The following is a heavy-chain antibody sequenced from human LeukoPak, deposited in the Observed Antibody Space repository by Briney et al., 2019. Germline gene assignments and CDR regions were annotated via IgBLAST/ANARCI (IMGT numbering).Heavy chain of an antibody. J-gene: IGHJ4*02. V-gene: IGHV1-18*01. Sequence: ASVTVSCKASGYTFTSYGISWVRQAPGQWLEWMGWISTYNGNTNYAQNLQDRVTMTTDTSTSTASMELRSLRSDDTAMYYCARDRPPGRSYYPVSPFDFWGQGTLVIVSS. CDR2: ISTYNGNT. D-gene: IGHD3-10*01. CDR1: GYTFTSYG. CDR3: ARDRPPGRSYYPVSPFDF.